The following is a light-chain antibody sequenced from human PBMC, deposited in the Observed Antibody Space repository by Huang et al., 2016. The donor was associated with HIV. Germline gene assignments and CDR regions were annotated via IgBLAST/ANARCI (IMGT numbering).Light chain of an antibody. CDR2: AAS. CDR3: QQYYSYRT. CDR1: QDINNF. Sequence: AIRMTQSPSSLSASTGDRVNITCRASQDINNFLAWSQQKPGKAPNLLIYAASILETGVPSRFSGSGSGTEFNLSISCLQSEDFATYYCQQYYSYRTFGQGTQVEIK. J-gene: IGKJ1*01. V-gene: IGKV1-8*01.